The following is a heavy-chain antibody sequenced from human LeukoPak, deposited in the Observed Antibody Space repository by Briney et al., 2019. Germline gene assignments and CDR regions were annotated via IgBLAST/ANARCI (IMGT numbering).Heavy chain of an antibody. Sequence: PGGSLRLSCAASGFTFSSYAMSWVRQAPGKGLEWVSDISGSSGSTYYADSVKGGFSIHRDNTTHSLYLQMNSLRAEDTAVYYCAKDYGSLTGSEYWGQGTLVTVSS. CDR3: AKDYGSLTGSEY. CDR1: GFTFSSYA. CDR2: ISGSSGST. J-gene: IGHJ4*02. D-gene: IGHD3-9*01. V-gene: IGHV3-23*01.